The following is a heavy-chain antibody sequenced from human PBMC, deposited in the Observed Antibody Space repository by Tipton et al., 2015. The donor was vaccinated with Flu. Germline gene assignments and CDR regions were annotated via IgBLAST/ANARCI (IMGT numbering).Heavy chain of an antibody. V-gene: IGHV4-59*01. CDR3: ARSSWYPGRLDY. CDR1: GGSISSYY. J-gene: IGHJ4*02. CDR2: IYYSGST. D-gene: IGHD6-13*01. Sequence: TLSLTCTVSGGSISSYYWSWIRQPPGKGLEWIGYIYYSGSTNYNPSLKSRVTISVDTSKNQFSLKLSSVTAADTAVYYCARSSWYPGRLDYWGQGTLVTVSS.